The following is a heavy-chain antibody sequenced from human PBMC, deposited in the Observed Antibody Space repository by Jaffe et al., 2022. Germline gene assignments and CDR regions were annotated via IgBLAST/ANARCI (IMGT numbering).Heavy chain of an antibody. CDR3: ARDWTWYFDL. D-gene: IGHD1-1*01. V-gene: IGHV3-48*01. J-gene: IGHJ2*01. Sequence: EVQLVESGGGFVQPGGSLRLSCAASGFTFTTYSVNWVRQAPGKGLEWVSYIGGNGKTIWYADSVKGRFTISKDNAKNLLYLEMNSLRAEDTAVYYCARDWTWYFDLWGRGTLVTVSS. CDR2: IGGNGKTI. CDR1: GFTFTTYS.